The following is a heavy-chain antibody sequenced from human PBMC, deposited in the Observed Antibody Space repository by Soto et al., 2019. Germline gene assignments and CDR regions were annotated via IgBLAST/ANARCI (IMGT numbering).Heavy chain of an antibody. CDR1: GFTFSSYA. D-gene: IGHD6-13*01. Sequence: LRLSCAASGFTFSSYAMSWVRQAPGKGLEWGSAISGSGGSTYYADFVKGRFTISRDNSKNTLYLQMNSLRAEDTAVYYCAKSIAAAGTPGYYYYGMDVWGQGTMVTVSS. CDR3: AKSIAAAGTPGYYYYGMDV. J-gene: IGHJ6*02. V-gene: IGHV3-23*01. CDR2: ISGSGGST.